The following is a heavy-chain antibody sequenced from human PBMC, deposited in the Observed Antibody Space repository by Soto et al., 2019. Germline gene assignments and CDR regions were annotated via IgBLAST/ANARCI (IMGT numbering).Heavy chain of an antibody. Sequence: QVQLQESGPGLVKPSQTLSLTCTVSGGSISSGGYYWSWIRQHPGKGLEWIGYIYYSGSTYYNPSLKGRVTISVATSKNQFSLKVSSVTAADTAVYYGAGGGGVLLWFGEFDYWGQGTLVTVSS. CDR1: GGSISSGGYY. CDR2: IYYSGST. CDR3: AGGGGVLLWFGEFDY. J-gene: IGHJ4*02. D-gene: IGHD3-10*01. V-gene: IGHV4-31*03.